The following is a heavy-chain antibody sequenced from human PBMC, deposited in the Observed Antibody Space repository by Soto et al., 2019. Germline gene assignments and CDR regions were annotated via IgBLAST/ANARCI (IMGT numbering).Heavy chain of an antibody. Sequence: PSETLSLTCTVSGDSISTFYWGWMRQSPGKELEWIGYVYYTGSTNYNPPLKSRVTISVDRSKNQFSLKLISANAADTAVYYCARGRTVRNYADDSSDYFYFFDYWGQGTQVTVSS. CDR2: VYYTGST. CDR3: ARGRTVRNYADDSSDYFYFFDY. J-gene: IGHJ4*02. V-gene: IGHV4-59*01. D-gene: IGHD3-22*01. CDR1: GDSISTFY.